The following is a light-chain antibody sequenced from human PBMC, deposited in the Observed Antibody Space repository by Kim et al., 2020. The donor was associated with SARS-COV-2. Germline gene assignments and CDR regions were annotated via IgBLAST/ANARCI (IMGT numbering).Light chain of an antibody. CDR2: AAS. CDR1: QTISTF. J-gene: IGKJ1*01. CDR3: QQSYTTFWT. Sequence: DIQMTQTPLSLSASVGDRVTINCRASQTISTFLNWYQQKPGKAPKLLIYAASNLQSGVPSRFTGGGSGADFTLTITSLQPEDFATYYCQQSYTTFWTFGQGTKVDIK. V-gene: IGKV1-39*01.